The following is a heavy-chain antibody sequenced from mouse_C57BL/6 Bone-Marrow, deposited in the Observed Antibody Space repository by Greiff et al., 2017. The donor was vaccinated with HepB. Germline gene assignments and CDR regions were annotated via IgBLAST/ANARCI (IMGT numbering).Heavy chain of an antibody. J-gene: IGHJ3*01. CDR1: GYTFTDYY. V-gene: IGHV1-26*01. CDR3: SRSPLYYGSSPFAY. CDR2: INPNNGGT. D-gene: IGHD1-1*01. Sequence: VQLQQSGPELVKPGASVKISCKASGYTFTDYYMNWVKQSHGKSLEWIGDINPNNGGTSYNQKFKGKATLTVDKSSSTAYMELRSLTSEDSAVYYCSRSPLYYGSSPFAYWGQGTLVTVSA.